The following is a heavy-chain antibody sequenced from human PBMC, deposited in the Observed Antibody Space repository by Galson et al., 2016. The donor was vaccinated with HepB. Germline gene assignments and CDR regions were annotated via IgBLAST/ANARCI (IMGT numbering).Heavy chain of an antibody. CDR3: ARDQAMVGSHDAFDI. CDR1: GDSVNSGSYY. J-gene: IGHJ3*02. D-gene: IGHD6-19*01. V-gene: IGHV4-61*01. Sequence: ETLSLTCTVSGDSVNSGSYYRSWIRQPPGKGLEWIGYIHYSGSTNYNPSLKSRVTISIDTSKKQFSLKVTSVIAADTAVYYCARDQAMVGSHDAFDIWGQGTMVTVSS. CDR2: IHYSGST.